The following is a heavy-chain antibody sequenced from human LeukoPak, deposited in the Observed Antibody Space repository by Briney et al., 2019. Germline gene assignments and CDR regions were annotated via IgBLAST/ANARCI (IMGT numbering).Heavy chain of an antibody. J-gene: IGHJ5*02. D-gene: IGHD3-22*01. V-gene: IGHV1-69*13. CDR2: IIPIFGTA. CDR1: GGTFSSYA. Sequence: SVQLSRKASGGTFSSYAISWVRQAPGQGLEWMGGIIPIFGTANYAQKFQGRVTITADESTSTAYMELSSLRSEDTAVYYCARDDLDRPNYYDSSGHNWFDPLGLANHGHRLL. CDR3: ARDDLDRPNYYDSSGHNWFDP.